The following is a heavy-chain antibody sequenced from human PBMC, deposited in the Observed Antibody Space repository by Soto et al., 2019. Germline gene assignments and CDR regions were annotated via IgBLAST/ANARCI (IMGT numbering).Heavy chain of an antibody. CDR1: GFTFSSYA. CDR2: ISGSGGST. CDR3: AKDAIAAAGLGAKYYYYYYGMDV. V-gene: IGHV3-23*01. Sequence: GALRLSCAASGFTFSSYAMSWVRQAPGKGLEWVSAISGSGGSTYYADSVKGRFTISRDNSKNTLYLQMNSLRAEDTAVYYCAKDAIAAAGLGAKYYYYYYGMDVWGQGTTVTVSS. D-gene: IGHD6-13*01. J-gene: IGHJ6*02.